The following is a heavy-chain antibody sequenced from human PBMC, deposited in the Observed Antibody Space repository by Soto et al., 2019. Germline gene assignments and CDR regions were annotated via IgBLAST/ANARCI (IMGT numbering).Heavy chain of an antibody. CDR1: GYTFTGYY. J-gene: IGHJ4*02. CDR2: INPNSGGT. Sequence: GASVKVSCKASGYTFTGYYMHWVRQAPGQGLEWMGWINPNSGGTNYAQKFQGWVTMTRDTSISTAYMELSRLRSDDTAVYYCARDRGRIAAAGTIYDYWGQGTLVTVSS. CDR3: ARDRGRIAAAGTIYDY. V-gene: IGHV1-2*04. D-gene: IGHD6-13*01.